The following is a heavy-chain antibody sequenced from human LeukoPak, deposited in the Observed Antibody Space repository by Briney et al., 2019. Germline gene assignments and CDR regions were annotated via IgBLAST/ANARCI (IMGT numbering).Heavy chain of an antibody. CDR2: MNPNSGGT. CDR1: GYTFTGYY. V-gene: IGHV1-2*02. D-gene: IGHD4-17*01. CDR3: ARDLPAVTTFDAFDI. J-gene: IGHJ3*02. Sequence: ASVKVSCKASGYTFTGYYMHWVRQGPGQGLEWMGWMNPNSGGTNYAQKFQGRVTMTRDTSISTAYMELSRLRSDDTAVYYCARDLPAVTTFDAFDIWGQGTMVTVSS.